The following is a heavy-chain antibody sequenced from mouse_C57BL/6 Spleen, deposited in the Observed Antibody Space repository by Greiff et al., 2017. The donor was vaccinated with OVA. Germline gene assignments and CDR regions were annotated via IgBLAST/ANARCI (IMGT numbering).Heavy chain of an antibody. J-gene: IGHJ3*01. CDR1: GFTFSDAW. CDR3: TRAPFYDYPFAY. D-gene: IGHD2-4*01. Sequence: EVMLVESGGGLVQPGGSMKLSCAASGFTFSDAWMDWVRQSPEKGLEWVAEIRNKANNHATYYAESVKGRFTISRDDSKSSVYLQMNSLRAEDTGIYYCTRAPFYDYPFAYWGQGTLVTVSA. V-gene: IGHV6-6*01. CDR2: IRNKANNHAT.